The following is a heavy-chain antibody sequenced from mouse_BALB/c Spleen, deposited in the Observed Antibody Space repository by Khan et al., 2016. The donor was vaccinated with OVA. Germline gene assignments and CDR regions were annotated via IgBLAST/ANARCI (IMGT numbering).Heavy chain of an antibody. CDR2: IDPFSGGT. J-gene: IGHJ3*01. CDR3: TRHGYVAWFTY. V-gene: IGHV1S135*01. D-gene: IGHD2-2*01. CDR1: GYSFTSYY. Sequence: VQLKQSGPELMKPGASVKISCKASGYSFTSYYIHWLMQSHGKSLEWIVYIDPFSGGTTYNQKFKGKATLTVDKSSSPAYIHLSNLTSEDSAVYYCTRHGYVAWFTYWGQGTLVTVSA.